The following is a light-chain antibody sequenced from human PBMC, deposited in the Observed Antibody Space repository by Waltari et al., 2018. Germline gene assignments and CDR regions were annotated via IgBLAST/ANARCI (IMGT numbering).Light chain of an antibody. J-gene: IGLJ2*01. V-gene: IGLV2-23*02. Sequence: QSALTQPASVSGSPGQSITISCTGTSSDVGSYNFVSWYQQHPGKAPKLIISAVTKPPSGVSNRFSGSKSGNTASLTISGLQADDEADYYCCSFASRIGVFGGGTKVTVL. CDR2: AVT. CDR1: SSDVGSYNF. CDR3: CSFASRIGV.